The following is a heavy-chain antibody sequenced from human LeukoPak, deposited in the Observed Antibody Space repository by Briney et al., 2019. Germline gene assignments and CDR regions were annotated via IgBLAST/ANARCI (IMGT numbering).Heavy chain of an antibody. CDR2: IRSKAYGGTT. J-gene: IGHJ4*02. Sequence: GGSLRLSCTASGFTFGDYAMSWVRQAPGKGLEWVGFIRSKAYGGTTEYAASVKGRFTISRDDSKSIAYLQMNSLKTEDTAVYYCTRAVSSSYPLYYYWGQGTLVTVSS. CDR3: TRAVSSSYPLYYY. CDR1: GFTFGDYA. V-gene: IGHV3-49*04. D-gene: IGHD6-13*01.